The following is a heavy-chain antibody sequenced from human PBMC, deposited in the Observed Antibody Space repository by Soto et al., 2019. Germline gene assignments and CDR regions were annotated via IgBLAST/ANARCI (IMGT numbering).Heavy chain of an antibody. Sequence: GGSLRLSCAASGFSFRTYAMHWVRQAPGKGLEWVAVISYDGTNKFYADSVKGRFTISRDNSKNTLSLQMSSLRAEDTAVYYCARDHGSGYNHGYCFDYWGQGALVTGLL. CDR3: ARDHGSGYNHGYCFDY. CDR2: ISYDGTNK. CDR1: GFSFRTYA. J-gene: IGHJ4*02. D-gene: IGHD5-18*01. V-gene: IGHV3-30-3*01.